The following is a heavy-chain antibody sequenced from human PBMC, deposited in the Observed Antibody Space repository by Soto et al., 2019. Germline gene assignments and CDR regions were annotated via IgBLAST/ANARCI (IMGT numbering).Heavy chain of an antibody. CDR3: ASEYYYDSSGYYGTAYYYGMDV. V-gene: IGHV5-10-1*01. D-gene: IGHD3-22*01. Sequence: GESLKISCKGSGYSFAGYWITWVRQKPGKGLEWMGRIDPSDSQTYYSPSFRGHVTISATKSISTAYLQWSSLKASDTAMYYCASEYYYDSSGYYGTAYYYGMDVWGQGTTVTVSS. J-gene: IGHJ6*02. CDR2: IDPSDSQT. CDR1: GYSFAGYW.